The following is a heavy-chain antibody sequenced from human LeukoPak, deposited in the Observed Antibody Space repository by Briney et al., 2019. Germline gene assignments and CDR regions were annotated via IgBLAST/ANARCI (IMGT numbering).Heavy chain of an antibody. Sequence: GSLRLSCAASGFTFSSYAMSWVRQAPGKGLEWVSTLSGSGGTTYYADSVKGRFTISRDNSKNTLYLQMSSLSADDTAVYYCAKDRIAARPTRIDSWGQGTLVTVSS. CDR3: AKDRIAARPTRIDS. J-gene: IGHJ4*02. CDR2: LSGSGGTT. CDR1: GFTFSSYA. V-gene: IGHV3-23*01. D-gene: IGHD6-6*01.